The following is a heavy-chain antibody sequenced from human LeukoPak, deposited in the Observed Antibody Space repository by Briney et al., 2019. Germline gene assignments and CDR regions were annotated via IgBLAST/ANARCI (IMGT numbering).Heavy chain of an antibody. CDR2: IIPIFGTT. Sequence: SVKVSCKASGGTFNSNAINWVRQAPGQGLEWMGWIIPIFGTTNYAQKFQGRVTITADKSTSTAYMELSSLRSEDTAVYYCATAVRSSGWSSSRPDYYYMDVWGKGTTVTVSS. D-gene: IGHD6-19*01. CDR3: ATAVRSSGWSSSRPDYYYMDV. J-gene: IGHJ6*03. CDR1: GGTFNSNA. V-gene: IGHV1-69*06.